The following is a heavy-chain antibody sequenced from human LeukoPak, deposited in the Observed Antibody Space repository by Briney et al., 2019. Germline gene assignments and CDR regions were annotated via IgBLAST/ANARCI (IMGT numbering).Heavy chain of an antibody. CDR1: GGTFITYA. D-gene: IGHD5-24*01. CDR2: IMPFLDIT. V-gene: IGHV1-69*04. Sequence: ASVTVSCKASGGTFITYAINWVRQAPGQGLEWMGRIMPFLDITNYAQKFQGRVTITADKSTTTAYMELSSLSSEDTAVYYCARDRGGGESWFDPWGQGTLVTVSS. CDR3: ARDRGGGESWFDP. J-gene: IGHJ5*02.